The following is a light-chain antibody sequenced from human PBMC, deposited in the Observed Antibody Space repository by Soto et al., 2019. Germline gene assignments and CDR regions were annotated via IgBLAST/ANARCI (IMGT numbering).Light chain of an antibody. V-gene: IGLV1-44*01. J-gene: IGLJ3*02. CDR2: SNN. CDR3: AAWDDSLNGPV. Sequence: QSVLTQPPSASGTPGQRVTISCSGSSSNIGSNTVNWYQQLPGTAPKLLIYSNNHRPSGVPDRFSGSKSGTSASLAISGLQSEDEDDYYCAAWDDSLNGPVFGGGTKVTVL. CDR1: SSNIGSNT.